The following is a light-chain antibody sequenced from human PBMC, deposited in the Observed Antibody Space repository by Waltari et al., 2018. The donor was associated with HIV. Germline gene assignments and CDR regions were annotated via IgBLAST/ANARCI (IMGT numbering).Light chain of an antibody. CDR1: QSVSSN. CDR2: GAS. V-gene: IGKV3D-15*01. Sequence: EIVMTQSPAPLSVSPGERATLSCRASQSVSSNLAWYQQKPGQAPRLLMYGASTRATGIPARFSGSGSGTEFTLTISSLQSEDFAVYYCQQYNNRPWTFGQGTTVEIK. CDR3: QQYNNRPWT. J-gene: IGKJ1*01.